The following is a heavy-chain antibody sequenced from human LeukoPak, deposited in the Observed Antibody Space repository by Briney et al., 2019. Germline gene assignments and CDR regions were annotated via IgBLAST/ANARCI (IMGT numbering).Heavy chain of an antibody. CDR2: IILIFGTV. J-gene: IGHJ6*03. V-gene: IGHV1-69*13. D-gene: IGHD4-17*01. CDR3: ARVESGATVTSYYYYMDV. Sequence: SSVTVPCKASRGTFNSYAISSVRQAPGQGLEWMGGIILIFGTVNYAQKFQGRVTIAADDYTSTAYMGLSSLRSEDTAVYYCARVESGATVTSYYYYMDVWGKGTTVTVPS. CDR1: RGTFNSYA.